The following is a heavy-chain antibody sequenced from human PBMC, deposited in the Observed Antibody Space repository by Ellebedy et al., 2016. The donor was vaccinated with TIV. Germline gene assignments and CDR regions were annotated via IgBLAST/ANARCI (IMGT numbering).Heavy chain of an antibody. V-gene: IGHV1-24*01. D-gene: IGHD1-26*01. Sequence: ASVKVSXXVSGYTLTELSMHWVRQAPGKGLEWMGGFDPEDGETIYAQKFQGRVTMTEDTSTDTAYMELSSLRSEDTAVYYCATGIVGASEVDYWGQGTLVTVSS. CDR3: ATGIVGASEVDY. J-gene: IGHJ4*02. CDR1: GYTLTELS. CDR2: FDPEDGET.